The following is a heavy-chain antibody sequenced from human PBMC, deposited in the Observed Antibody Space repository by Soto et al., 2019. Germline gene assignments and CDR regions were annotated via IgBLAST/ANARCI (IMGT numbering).Heavy chain of an antibody. V-gene: IGHV3-23*01. J-gene: IGHJ4*02. CDR3: AKVILRSYLCDY. CDR1: GFTFSSYA. D-gene: IGHD1-26*01. CDR2: ISGSGGST. Sequence: EVQLLESGGGLVQPGGSLRLSCAASGFTFSSYAMSWVRQAPGKGLEWVSAISGSGGSTYYADSVKGRFTISRDNSKNTLYLQMNSPRAEDTAVYYCAKVILRSYLCDYWGQGTLVTVSS.